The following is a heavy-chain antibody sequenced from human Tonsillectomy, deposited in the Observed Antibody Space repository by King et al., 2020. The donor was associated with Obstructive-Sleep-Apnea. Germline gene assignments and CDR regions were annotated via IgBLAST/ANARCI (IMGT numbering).Heavy chain of an antibody. CDR2: IYYSGST. V-gene: IGHV4-39*01. Sequence: QLQESGPGLVKPSETLSLTCTVSGGSISSSSYYWGWIRQPPGKGLEWIGSIYYSGSTYYNPSLKSRVTISVDTSKNQFSLKLSSVTAADTAVYYCARPKYSSSWYSHYYYYYGMDVWGQGTTVTVSS. J-gene: IGHJ6*02. CDR1: GGSISSSSYY. CDR3: ARPKYSSSWYSHYYYYYGMDV. D-gene: IGHD6-13*01.